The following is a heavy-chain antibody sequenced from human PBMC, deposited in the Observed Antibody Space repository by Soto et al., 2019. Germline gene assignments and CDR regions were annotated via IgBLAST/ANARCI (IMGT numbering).Heavy chain of an antibody. D-gene: IGHD1-7*01. CDR2: IIPILGTA. V-gene: IGHV1-69*13. CDR3: ARDITGTTREGLYYYGMDV. Sequence: ASVKVSRKASGGTFSSYAISWVRQAPGQGLEWMGGIIPILGTANYAQKFQGRVTITADESTSTAYMELSSLRSEDTAVYYCARDITGTTREGLYYYGMDVWGQGTTVTVSS. J-gene: IGHJ6*02. CDR1: GGTFSSYA.